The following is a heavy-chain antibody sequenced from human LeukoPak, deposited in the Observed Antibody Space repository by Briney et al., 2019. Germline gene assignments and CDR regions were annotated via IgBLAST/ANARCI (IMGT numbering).Heavy chain of an antibody. CDR3: ARVYCSSTSCYLSWFDP. Sequence: PSETLSLTCAVSDYSISSGYYWSWIRQPPGKGLEWIGYIYYSGSTNYNPSLKSRVTISVDTSKNQFSLKLSPVTAADTAVYYCARVYCSSTSCYLSWFDPWGQGTLVTVSS. CDR1: DYSISSGYY. V-gene: IGHV4-61*01. J-gene: IGHJ5*02. D-gene: IGHD2-2*01. CDR2: IYYSGST.